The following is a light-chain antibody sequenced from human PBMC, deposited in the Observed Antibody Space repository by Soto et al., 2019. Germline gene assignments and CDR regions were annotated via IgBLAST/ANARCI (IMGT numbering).Light chain of an antibody. Sequence: ALTQPASVSGSPGQSIPISCTGTSSDVGSYNLVSWYQQHPGKAPKLMIYEGSKRPSGVSNRFSGSKSGNTASLTISGLQAEDEADYYCCSYAGSSTWVFGGGTKLTVL. CDR1: SSDVGSYNL. V-gene: IGLV2-23*01. CDR3: CSYAGSSTWV. J-gene: IGLJ3*02. CDR2: EGS.